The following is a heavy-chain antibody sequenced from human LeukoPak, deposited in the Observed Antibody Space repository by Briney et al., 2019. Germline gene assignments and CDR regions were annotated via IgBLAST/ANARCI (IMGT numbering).Heavy chain of an antibody. CDR1: GFTFSSDL. J-gene: IGHJ4*02. Sequence: GGSLRLSCAASGFTFSSDLMNWVRQAPGKGLEWMANINQDGSEKYYVDSVKGRFTISRDNAKNSLYLQMNSLRAEDTAVYYCARDPDIVRGVSFDYWGQGTLVTVSS. D-gene: IGHD3-10*01. CDR3: ARDPDIVRGVSFDY. V-gene: IGHV3-7*01. CDR2: INQDGSEK.